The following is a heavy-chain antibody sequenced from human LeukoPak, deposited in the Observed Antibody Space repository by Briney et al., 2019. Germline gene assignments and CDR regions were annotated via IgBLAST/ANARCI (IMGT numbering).Heavy chain of an antibody. D-gene: IGHD1-26*01. CDR3: ARDNSVGDNAWWFDR. CDR1: GYTFTTYG. CDR2: INPTGGST. J-gene: IGHJ5*02. Sequence: GSVRVSCTASGYTFTTYGMNCVRQTPGQGLEWVGLINPTGGSTDYAQKFQGRVTMTRDMSTRTDYMELSSLRYEDTAIYYCARDNSVGDNAWWFDRWGQGTLVTVSS. V-gene: IGHV1-46*01.